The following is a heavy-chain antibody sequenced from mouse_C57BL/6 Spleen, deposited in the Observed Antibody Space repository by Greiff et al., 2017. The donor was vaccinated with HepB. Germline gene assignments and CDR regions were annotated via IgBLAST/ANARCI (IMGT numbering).Heavy chain of an antibody. CDR3: ARWGVTNAIDY. J-gene: IGHJ4*01. D-gene: IGHD2-13*01. V-gene: IGHV1-69*01. Sequence: QVQLQQPGAELVMPGASVKLSCKASGYTFTSYWMHWVKQRPGQGLEWIGEIDPSDSYTNYNQKFKGKSTLTVDKSSSTAYMQLSSLTSEDSAVYYCARWGVTNAIDYWGQGTSVTVSS. CDR2: IDPSDSYT. CDR1: GYTFTSYW.